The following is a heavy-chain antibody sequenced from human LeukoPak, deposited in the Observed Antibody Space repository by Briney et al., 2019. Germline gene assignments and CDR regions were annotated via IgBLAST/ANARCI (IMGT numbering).Heavy chain of an antibody. CDR3: ARDGTAAGLYFDL. Sequence: PGRSLRLSCAVCGFTFSDYWMNWVRQAPGKGLEWVASISQNGAEKSYVDSVKGRLDISRDDPKNSLYLQMSSLRAEATAVYYCARDGTAAGLYFDLWGQGTLVTVSS. CDR2: ISQNGAEK. CDR1: GFTFSDYW. V-gene: IGHV3-7*01. J-gene: IGHJ4*01. D-gene: IGHD6-13*01.